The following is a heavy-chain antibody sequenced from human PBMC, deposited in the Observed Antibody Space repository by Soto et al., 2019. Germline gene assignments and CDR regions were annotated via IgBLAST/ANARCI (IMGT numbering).Heavy chain of an antibody. J-gene: IGHJ6*02. CDR3: ARVRVYDFWSGYQKHYYGMDV. CDR2: IIPIFGTA. V-gene: IGHV1-69*13. Sequence: SVKVSCKASGGTFSSYAISWVRQSPGQGLEWMGGIIPIFGTANYAQKFQGRVTITADESTSTAYMELSSLRSEDTAVYYCARVRVYDFWSGYQKHYYGMDVWGQGTTVTVSS. D-gene: IGHD3-3*01. CDR1: GGTFSSYA.